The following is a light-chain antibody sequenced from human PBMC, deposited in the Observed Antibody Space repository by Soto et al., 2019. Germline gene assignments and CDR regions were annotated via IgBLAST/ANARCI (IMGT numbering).Light chain of an antibody. Sequence: EIVLTQSPGTLSLSPGERATLSCRASQSVSSSYLDWYQQKPGQAPRLLIYGASSRSTGIPYRFSGSGAGTDFTLTISRLEPEDFAVYYCQQYGSSPLFTFGPGTKVDIK. CDR1: QSVSSSY. J-gene: IGKJ3*01. V-gene: IGKV3-20*01. CDR2: GAS. CDR3: QQYGSSPLFT.